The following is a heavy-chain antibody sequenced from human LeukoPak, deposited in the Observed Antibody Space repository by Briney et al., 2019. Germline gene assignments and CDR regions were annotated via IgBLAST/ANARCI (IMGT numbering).Heavy chain of an antibody. CDR2: ISAYNGNT. Sequence: ASVKVSCKASGYTFTGYYMHWVRQVPGQGLEWVGWISAYNGNTNYAQKFQGRVTMTTDTSTSAAYMELRSLRSDDTAVYYCARDQQWLDPARHGFDYWGQGTLVTVSS. CDR3: ARDQQWLDPARHGFDY. J-gene: IGHJ4*02. V-gene: IGHV1-18*04. D-gene: IGHD6-19*01. CDR1: GYTFTGYY.